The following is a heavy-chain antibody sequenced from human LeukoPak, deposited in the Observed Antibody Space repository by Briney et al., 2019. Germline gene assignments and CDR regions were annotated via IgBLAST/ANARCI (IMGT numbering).Heavy chain of an antibody. CDR2: ISGSGGST. CDR3: AKHSSGWYRLWFDP. Sequence: PGGSLRLSCAASGFTFSSYAMSWVRQAPGKGLEWVSAISGSGGSTYYADSVKGRFTISRDNSKNTLYLQINSLRAEDTAVYYCAKHSSGWYRLWFDPWGQGTLVTVSS. J-gene: IGHJ5*02. D-gene: IGHD6-19*01. CDR1: GFTFSSYA. V-gene: IGHV3-23*01.